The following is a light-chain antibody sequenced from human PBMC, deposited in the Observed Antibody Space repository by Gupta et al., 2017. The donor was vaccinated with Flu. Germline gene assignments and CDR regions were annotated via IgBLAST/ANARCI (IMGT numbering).Light chain of an antibody. CDR1: SGDVGGYNY. Sequence: TISCTGTSGDVGGYNYVSWYQQYPGKAPKLMLYDVTQRPSGVPDRFSGSKSGETASLTISGLEAEDEADYYCYSYADSNNLVFGGGTKLTVL. CDR3: YSYADSNNLV. CDR2: DVT. V-gene: IGLV2-11*03. J-gene: IGLJ2*01.